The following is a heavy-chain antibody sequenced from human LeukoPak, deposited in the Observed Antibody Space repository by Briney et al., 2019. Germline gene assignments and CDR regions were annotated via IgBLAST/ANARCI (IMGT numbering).Heavy chain of an antibody. V-gene: IGHV4-59*06. CDR1: GGSISSYY. D-gene: IGHD4-17*01. J-gene: IGHJ3*02. CDR2: IYYSGST. CDR3: ARDLDYGDYRAFDI. Sequence: PSETLSLTCTVSGGSISSYYWSWIRQPPGKGLEWIGYIYYSGSTYYNPSLKSRVTISVDTSKNQFSLKLSSVAAADTAVYYCARDLDYGDYRAFDIWGQGTMVTVSS.